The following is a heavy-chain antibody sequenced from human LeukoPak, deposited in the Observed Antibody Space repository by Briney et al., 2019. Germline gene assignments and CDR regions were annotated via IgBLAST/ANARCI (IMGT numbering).Heavy chain of an antibody. Sequence: PGASVKVSCKASGYTFTSYDINRVRQATGQGLEWMGWMNPNSGNTGYAQKFQGRVTMTRNTSISTAYMELSSLRSEDTAVYYCARGGYFDWLLPTGFDYWGQGTLVTVSS. J-gene: IGHJ4*02. CDR1: GYTFTSYD. V-gene: IGHV1-8*01. D-gene: IGHD3-9*01. CDR2: MNPNSGNT. CDR3: ARGGYFDWLLPTGFDY.